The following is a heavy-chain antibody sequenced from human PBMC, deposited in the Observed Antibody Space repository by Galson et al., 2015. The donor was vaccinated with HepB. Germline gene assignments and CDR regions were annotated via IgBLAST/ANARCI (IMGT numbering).Heavy chain of an antibody. J-gene: IGHJ6*02. CDR2: ISGSGGST. CDR1: GFTFSSYA. D-gene: IGHD3-3*01. CDR3: ARMSFGVVIELYGMDV. V-gene: IGHV3-23*01. Sequence: SLRLSCAASGFTFSSYAMSWVRQAPGKGLEWVSAISGSGGSTYYADSVKGRFTISRDNAKNSLYLQMNSLRAEDTAVYYCARMSFGVVIELYGMDVWGQGTTVTVSS.